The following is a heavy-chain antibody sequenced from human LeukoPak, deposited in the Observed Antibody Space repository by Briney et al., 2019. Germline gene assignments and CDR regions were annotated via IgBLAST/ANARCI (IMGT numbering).Heavy chain of an antibody. CDR1: GYTFTSYG. V-gene: IGHV1-18*01. CDR3: ARDWSTSSIAARGSGDY. J-gene: IGHJ4*02. CDR2: ISAYNGNT. D-gene: IGHD6-6*01. Sequence: ASVKVSCKASGYTFTSYGISWVRQAPGQGLEWMGWISAYNGNTNYAQKLQGRVTMTTDTSPSTAYMELRSLLSDHTAVYYCARDWSTSSIAARGSGDYWGQGTLVTVSS.